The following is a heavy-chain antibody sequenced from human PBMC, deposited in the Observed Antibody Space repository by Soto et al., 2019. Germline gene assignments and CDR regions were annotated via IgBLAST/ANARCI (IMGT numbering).Heavy chain of an antibody. CDR1: GGSISSYY. CDR3: ARAATTNFDWYYFDY. J-gene: IGHJ4*02. Sequence: SETLSLTCTVSGGSISSYYWSWIRQPPGKGLEWIGYIYYSGSTNYNPSLKSRVTISVDTSKNQFSLKLSSVTAANTAVYYCARAATTNFDWYYFDYWGQGTLVTVSS. D-gene: IGHD3-9*01. V-gene: IGHV4-59*01. CDR2: IYYSGST.